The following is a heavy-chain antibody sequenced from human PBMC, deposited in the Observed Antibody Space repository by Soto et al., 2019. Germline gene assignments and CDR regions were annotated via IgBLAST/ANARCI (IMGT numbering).Heavy chain of an antibody. J-gene: IGHJ4*02. V-gene: IGHV1-18*01. CDR1: GYTFTSYG. D-gene: IGHD3-22*01. CDR3: ASSTAEDYYDSSGVGY. CDR2: ISAYNGNT. Sequence: QVQLVQSGAEVKKPAAPVKVSCKASGYTFTSYGISWVRQAPGQGLEWMGWISAYNGNTNYAQKLQGRVTMTTDTYTSTAYMELRSLRSDDTDVYYCASSTAEDYYDSSGVGYWGQGTLVTVYS.